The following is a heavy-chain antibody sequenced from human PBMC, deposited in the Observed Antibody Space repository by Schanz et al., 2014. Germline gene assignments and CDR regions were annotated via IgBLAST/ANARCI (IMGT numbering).Heavy chain of an antibody. V-gene: IGHV3-23*04. CDR1: GFNFSDYA. CDR2: ISGGGGTT. CDR3: ARKMKLGVYGGKGHDSLDI. J-gene: IGHJ3*02. Sequence: EVQLVESGGGLVQPGGSLRLSCAASGFNFSDYAMCWVRQAPGKGLEWVSAISGGGGTTYYADSVKGRFTISRDNSKNTLYLQMNSLRPEDTAVYYCARKMKLGVYGGKGHDSLDIWGQGTMVTVSS. D-gene: IGHD4-17*01.